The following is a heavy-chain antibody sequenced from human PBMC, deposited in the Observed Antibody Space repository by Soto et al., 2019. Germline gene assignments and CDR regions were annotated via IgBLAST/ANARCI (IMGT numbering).Heavy chain of an antibody. Sequence: ASVKVSCKASGYTFTSYGIHWVRQAPGQRLEWMGWINAANGDTKYSPKFQGRVTITRDTSASTAYMELSSLRSEDTAVYYCVRRHVSATGMDWFDPWGQGTPVTVSS. CDR2: INAANGDT. D-gene: IGHD6-13*01. CDR3: VRRHVSATGMDWFDP. CDR1: GYTFTSYG. J-gene: IGHJ5*02. V-gene: IGHV1-3*01.